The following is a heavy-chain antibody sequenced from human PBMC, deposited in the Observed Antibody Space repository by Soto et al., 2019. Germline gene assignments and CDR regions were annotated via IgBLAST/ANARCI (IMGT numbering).Heavy chain of an antibody. J-gene: IGHJ3*02. Sequence: PVGSLRLSCAASGFTFSSYAMHWVRQAPGKGLEWVAVISYDGSNKYYADSVKGRFTISRDNSKNTLYLQMNSLRAEDTAVYYCARDRGYDAFDIWGQGTMVTVSS. CDR3: ARDRGYDAFDI. V-gene: IGHV3-30-3*01. CDR2: ISYDGSNK. CDR1: GFTFSSYA. D-gene: IGHD5-12*01.